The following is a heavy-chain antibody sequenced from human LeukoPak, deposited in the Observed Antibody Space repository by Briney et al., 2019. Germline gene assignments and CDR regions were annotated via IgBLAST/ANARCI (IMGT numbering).Heavy chain of an antibody. J-gene: IGHJ5*02. Sequence: GGSLRLSCAASGFTFSYYTMSWVRLTPGNGLEWVSCISSTGSSIYYADSVKGRLTISRDNAKNSLYLPMSSLRVEDTAVYYCARDDVDWNDVHWFDPWGQGTLVTVSS. CDR1: GFTFSYYT. CDR2: ISSTGSSI. V-gene: IGHV3-21*01. CDR3: ARDDVDWNDVHWFDP. D-gene: IGHD1-1*01.